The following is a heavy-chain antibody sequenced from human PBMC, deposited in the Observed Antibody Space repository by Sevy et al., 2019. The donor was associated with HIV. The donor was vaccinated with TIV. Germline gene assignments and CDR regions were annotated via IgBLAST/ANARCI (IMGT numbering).Heavy chain of an antibody. Sequence: ASVKVSCKASGGTFSSYAISWVRQAPGQGLEWMGRIIPIFGTANYAQKFQGRVTITADESTSTAYMELSSLRSEDTAVYYCARDPRVDYDSSSFDYWGQGTLVTVSS. CDR2: IIPIFGTA. CDR1: GGTFSSYA. V-gene: IGHV1-69*13. CDR3: ARDPRVDYDSSSFDY. J-gene: IGHJ4*02. D-gene: IGHD3-22*01.